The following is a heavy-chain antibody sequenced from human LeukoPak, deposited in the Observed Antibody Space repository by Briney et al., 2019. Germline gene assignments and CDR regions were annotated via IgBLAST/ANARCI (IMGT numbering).Heavy chain of an antibody. D-gene: IGHD3-22*01. V-gene: IGHV4-59*01. CDR3: ASISGYYPRYFQH. CDR2: IYYSGST. J-gene: IGHJ1*01. Sequence: SETLSLTCTVSGGSISSDYWSWIRQPPGKGLEWIGYIYYSGSTNYNPSLKSRVTISVDTSKNQFSLKLSSVTAADTAVYYCASISGYYPRYFQHWGQGTLVTVSS. CDR1: GGSISSDY.